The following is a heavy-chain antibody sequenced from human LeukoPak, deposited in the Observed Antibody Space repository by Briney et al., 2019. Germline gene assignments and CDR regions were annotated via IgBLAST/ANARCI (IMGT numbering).Heavy chain of an antibody. D-gene: IGHD3-16*02. Sequence: SETLSLTCTVSGGSISSSSYYWGWIRQPPGKGLEWIGSIYYSGSTYYNPSLKSRVTISVDTSKNQFSLKLSSVTAEDMAVYYCAKGPFELGGVIAPFDYWGQGTLVTVSS. J-gene: IGHJ4*02. CDR2: IYYSGST. V-gene: IGHV4-39*07. CDR3: AKGPFELGGVIAPFDY. CDR1: GGSISSSSYY.